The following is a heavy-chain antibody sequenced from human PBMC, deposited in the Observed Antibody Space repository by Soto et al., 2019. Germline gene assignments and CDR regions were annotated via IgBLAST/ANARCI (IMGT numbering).Heavy chain of an antibody. Sequence: QVQLQESGPGLVKPLETLSLTCIVSGGSISSYYWTWTRQPPGKGLEWIGCVYNGATTSYNPSLQSRVTISVDTSKKQFSLKLTSVTAADTAMYYCASDDSERPATYWGQGTLVTVSS. D-gene: IGHD3-10*01. CDR1: GGSISSYY. V-gene: IGHV4-59*01. J-gene: IGHJ4*02. CDR3: ASDDSERPATY. CDR2: VYNGATT.